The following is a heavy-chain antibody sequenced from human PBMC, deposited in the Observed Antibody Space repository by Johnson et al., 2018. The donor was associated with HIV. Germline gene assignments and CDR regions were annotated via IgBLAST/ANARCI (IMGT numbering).Heavy chain of an antibody. CDR2: IKQDGSEK. Sequence: VQLVESGGGLVQPGGSLRLSCAASGFTFSSYWMSWVRQAPGKGLEWVANIKQDGSEKYYVDSVKGRFTISRDNAKNSLYLQMNSLRAEDTAVDYCARGDLAAAGNGAFDIWGQGTMVTVSS. V-gene: IGHV3-7*02. D-gene: IGHD6-13*01. J-gene: IGHJ3*02. CDR1: GFTFSSYW. CDR3: ARGDLAAAGNGAFDI.